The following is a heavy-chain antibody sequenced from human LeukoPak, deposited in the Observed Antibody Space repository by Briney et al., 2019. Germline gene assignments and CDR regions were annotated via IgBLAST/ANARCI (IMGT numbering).Heavy chain of an antibody. CDR2: ISSGNDYI. V-gene: IGHV3-21*01. J-gene: IGHJ4*02. CDR1: GLTFSKYG. D-gene: IGHD4-17*01. CDR3: ARDPTEGPYETYGRHYFDF. Sequence: GGSLRLSCAVSGLTFSKYGMNWVRQALGTGLEWVSSISSGNDYIHYADSVKGRFTISRDDAKNSLYLQIDSLRAEDTAVYYCARDPTEGPYETYGRHYFDFWGQGTLVTVSS.